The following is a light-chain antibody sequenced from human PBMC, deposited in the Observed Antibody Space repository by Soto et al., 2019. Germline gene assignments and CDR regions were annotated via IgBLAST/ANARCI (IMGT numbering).Light chain of an antibody. J-gene: IGKJ1*01. V-gene: IGKV3-20*01. CDR2: GAS. CDR1: QSVSSSQ. CDR3: QLYDSSPTWT. Sequence: EIVLTQSPATLSLSPWERATLSCRASQSVSSSQLAWYQQKPGQAPKLLMYGASNRATGIPDRFSGSGSGTDFTLTISRLEPEDFAVYYCQLYDSSPTWTFGQGTKVDI.